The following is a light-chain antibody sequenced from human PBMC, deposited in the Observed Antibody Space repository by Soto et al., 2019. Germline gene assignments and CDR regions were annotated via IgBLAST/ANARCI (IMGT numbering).Light chain of an antibody. CDR2: EVS. CDR1: SERVGDFDY. CDR3: HSHTTTNSLV. V-gene: IGLV2-14*01. J-gene: IGLJ1*01. Sequence: QSALTHPASVSGSPGQQTTIFCTASSERVGDFDYVSWYQQHPGEAPKLIIYEVSHRPSGVSDRFSGSKSGDTASLTISALQADDEASYYCHSHTTTNSLVFGTGTKVTVL.